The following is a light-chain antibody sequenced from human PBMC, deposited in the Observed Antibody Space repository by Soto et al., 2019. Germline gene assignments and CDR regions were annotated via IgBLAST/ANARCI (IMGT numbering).Light chain of an antibody. CDR3: QQSNSYPPT. Sequence: DIQLTQSPSFLSASVGDRVTITCRASQGIGSFLAWYQQKPGKAPRLLIYSASTLQSGVSFRFSGSGSGTEFTRTISSLQSEDFATYYCQQSNSYPPTFGQGTKVDI. J-gene: IGKJ1*01. V-gene: IGKV1-9*01. CDR1: QGIGSF. CDR2: SAS.